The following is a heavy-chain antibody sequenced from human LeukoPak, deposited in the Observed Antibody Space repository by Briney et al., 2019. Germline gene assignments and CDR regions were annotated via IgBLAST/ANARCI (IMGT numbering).Heavy chain of an antibody. Sequence: ASAKVSCKASGYTFTSYGISWVRQAPGQGLEWMGWISAYNGNTNYAQKLQGRVTMTTDTSTSTAYMELRSLRSDTTAVYFCSRRPLFGWELRPFDPWGQGTLVTVSS. CDR2: ISAYNGNT. D-gene: IGHD1-26*01. CDR3: SRRPLFGWELRPFDP. V-gene: IGHV1-18*01. CDR1: GYTFTSYG. J-gene: IGHJ5*02.